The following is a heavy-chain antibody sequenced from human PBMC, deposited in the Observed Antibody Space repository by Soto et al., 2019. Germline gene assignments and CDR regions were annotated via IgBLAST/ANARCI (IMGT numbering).Heavy chain of an antibody. CDR3: ARDRTVRGDWFDP. CDR1: GGSISSYY. CDR2: ISTSGTT. J-gene: IGHJ5*02. D-gene: IGHD3-10*01. Sequence: QVQLQESGPGLVKASETVSLTCTVSGGSISSYYWTWIRQPAGKGLEWIGRISTSGTTNYNPSLKSRVTMSVDPSKNQFSLKLNSVTAADTAVYYCARDRTVRGDWFDPWGQGTLVTVSS. V-gene: IGHV4-4*07.